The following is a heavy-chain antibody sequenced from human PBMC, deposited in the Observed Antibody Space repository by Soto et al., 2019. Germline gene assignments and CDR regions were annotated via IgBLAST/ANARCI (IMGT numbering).Heavy chain of an antibody. J-gene: IGHJ4*02. V-gene: IGHV3-53*01. CDR1: GFTVSSNY. CDR3: ARETPPYSSGFLYFDY. D-gene: IGHD6-19*01. Sequence: PGGSLRLSCAASGFTVSSNYMSWVRQAPGKGLEWVSVIYSGGSTYYADSVKGRFTISRDNSKNTLYLQMNSLRAEDTAVYYCARETPPYSSGFLYFDYWGQGTLVTVS. CDR2: IYSGGST.